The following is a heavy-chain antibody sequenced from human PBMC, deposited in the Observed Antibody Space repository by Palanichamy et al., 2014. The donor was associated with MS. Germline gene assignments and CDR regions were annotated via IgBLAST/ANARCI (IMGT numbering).Heavy chain of an antibody. CDR2: ISGNSVYT. Sequence: GKGLECLSYISGNSVYTNYADSVKGRFIISRDNAKSSLYLQMDSLRAEDTAVYYCTRDPRLADYWGQGTLVTVSS. V-gene: IGHV3-11*06. CDR3: TRDPRLADY. J-gene: IGHJ4*02. D-gene: IGHD3-3*01.